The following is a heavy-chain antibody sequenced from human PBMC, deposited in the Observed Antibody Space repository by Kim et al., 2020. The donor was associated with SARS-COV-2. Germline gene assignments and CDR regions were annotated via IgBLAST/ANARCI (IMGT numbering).Heavy chain of an antibody. V-gene: IGHV1-8*01. Sequence: YAQKFQGRGTMTRNTSISTAYMELSSLRSEDTAVYYCARTPNYHYYGMDVWGQGTTVTVSS. CDR3: ARTPNYHYYGMDV. J-gene: IGHJ6*02.